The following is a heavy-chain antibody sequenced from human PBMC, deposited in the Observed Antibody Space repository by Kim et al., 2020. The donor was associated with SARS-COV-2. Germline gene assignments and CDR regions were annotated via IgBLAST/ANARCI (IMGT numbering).Heavy chain of an antibody. CDR3: ARALWEGGYLFQYFDY. CDR2: IIPIFGTA. D-gene: IGHD3-22*01. Sequence: SVKVSCKASGGTFSSYAISWVRQAPGQGLEWMGGIIPIFGTANYAQKFQGRVTITADESTSTAYMELSSLRSEDTAVYYCARALWEGGYLFQYFDYWGQGTLVTVSS. J-gene: IGHJ4*02. CDR1: GGTFSSYA. V-gene: IGHV1-69*13.